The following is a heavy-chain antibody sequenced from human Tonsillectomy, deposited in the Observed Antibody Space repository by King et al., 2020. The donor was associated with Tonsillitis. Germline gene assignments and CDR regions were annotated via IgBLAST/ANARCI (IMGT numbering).Heavy chain of an antibody. J-gene: IGHJ4*02. CDR2: INPNSGGT. V-gene: IGHV1-2*02. D-gene: IGHD6-13*01. CDR1: GYTFTGYY. Sequence: VQLVESGAEVKKPGASVKVSCKASGYTFTGYYMHWVRQAPGQGLEWMGWINPNSGGTNYAQKFQGRVTMXRDTSISTAYMELSRXRSDDTXVYYCARGLGFAIAAAGSDYWGQGTLVTVSS. CDR3: ARGLGFAIAAAGSDY.